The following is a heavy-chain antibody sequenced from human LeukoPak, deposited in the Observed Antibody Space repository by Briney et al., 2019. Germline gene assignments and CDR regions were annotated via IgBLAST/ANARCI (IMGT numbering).Heavy chain of an antibody. CDR1: GGSISSYY. J-gene: IGHJ4*02. V-gene: IGHV4-59*01. Sequence: SETLSLTCTVSGGSISSYYWSWIRQPPGKGLEWIAYIYYSGTTNSGTTNYNPSLKSRVTISPDTSKNQFSLRLNSVTAADTAVYYCVRSNKYSSSWYDYFDYWGQGTLVTVSS. D-gene: IGHD6-13*01. CDR2: IYYSGTTNSGTT. CDR3: VRSNKYSSSWYDYFDY.